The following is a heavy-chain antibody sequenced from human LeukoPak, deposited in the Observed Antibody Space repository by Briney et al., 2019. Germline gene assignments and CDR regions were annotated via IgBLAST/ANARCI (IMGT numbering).Heavy chain of an antibody. D-gene: IGHD5-18*01. CDR2: FDPEDGET. CDR1: GYTLTELS. V-gene: IGHV1-24*01. CDR3: ARTPTGTAMAPPAEYFQH. J-gene: IGHJ1*01. Sequence: ASVKVSCKVSGYTLTELSMHWVRQAPGKGLEWMGGFDPEDGETIYAQKFQGRVTMTEDTSTDTAYMELSSLRSEDTAVYYCARTPTGTAMAPPAEYFQHWGQGTLVTVSS.